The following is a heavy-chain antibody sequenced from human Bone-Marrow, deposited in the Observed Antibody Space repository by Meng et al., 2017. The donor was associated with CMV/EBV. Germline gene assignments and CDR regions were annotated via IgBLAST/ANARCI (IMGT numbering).Heavy chain of an antibody. CDR2: IIPILRIA. D-gene: IGHD7-27*01. CDR3: ARSSKWGDGMDV. V-gene: IGHV1-69*10. J-gene: IGHJ6*02. Sequence: SVKVSCKASGGTFSNNAISWVRQAPGQGLEWMGEIIPILRIANYAQKFQGRVTITADESTTTAYMELSSLRSEDTAVYYCARSSKWGDGMDVWGQGTTVTVSS. CDR1: GGTFSNNA.